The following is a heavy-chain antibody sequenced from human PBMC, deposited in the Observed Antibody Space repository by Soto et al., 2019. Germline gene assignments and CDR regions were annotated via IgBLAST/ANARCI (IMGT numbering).Heavy chain of an antibody. J-gene: IGHJ5*01. Sequence: QVQLVQSAAGVGKPGASVKVSCKASGYTFTTIRLSWVRQAPGQGLEWMGWIRPHNGDTQYAQKFQGRVTMTADTSTTTPYMEVRSLSPGDTAVFYCARDRSGWYDFLGQGTLVTVSS. CDR3: ARDRSGWYDF. CDR2: IRPHNGDT. V-gene: IGHV1-18*01. CDR1: GYTFTTIR. D-gene: IGHD6-19*01.